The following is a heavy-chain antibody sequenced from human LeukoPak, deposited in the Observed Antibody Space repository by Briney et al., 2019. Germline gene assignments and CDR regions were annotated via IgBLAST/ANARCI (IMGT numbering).Heavy chain of an antibody. J-gene: IGHJ4*02. D-gene: IGHD5-12*01. Sequence: ASVKVSCKASGYTFTSYDINWVRQATGQGLEWMGWISAYNGNTNYAQKLQGRVTMTTDTSTSTAYMELRSLRSDDTAVYYCARINSGYDTTYFDYWGQGTLVTVSS. CDR3: ARINSGYDTTYFDY. CDR2: ISAYNGNT. V-gene: IGHV1-18*01. CDR1: GYTFTSYD.